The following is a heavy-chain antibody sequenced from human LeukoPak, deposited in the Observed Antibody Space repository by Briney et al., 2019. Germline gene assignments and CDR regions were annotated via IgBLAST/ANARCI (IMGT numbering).Heavy chain of an antibody. CDR1: GFTFSSYW. D-gene: IGHD5-12*01. CDR3: ARDSPITGYDSEDYYYYGMDV. J-gene: IGHJ6*02. Sequence: PGGSLRLSCAASGFTFSSYWMSWVRQAPGKGLEWVANIKQDGGEKYYVDSVKGRFTISRDNAKNSLYLQMNSLRAEDTAVYYCARDSPITGYDSEDYYYYGMDVWGQGTTVTVSS. V-gene: IGHV3-7*01. CDR2: IKQDGGEK.